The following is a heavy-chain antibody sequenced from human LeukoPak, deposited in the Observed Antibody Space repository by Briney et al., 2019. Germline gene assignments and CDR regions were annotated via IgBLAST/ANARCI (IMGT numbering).Heavy chain of an antibody. J-gene: IGHJ4*02. D-gene: IGHD6-19*01. CDR2: IYYGGST. CDR1: GGSVSGGTYY. V-gene: IGHV4-61*01. Sequence: SETLSPTCTVSGGSVSGGTYYWTWIRQPPGQGLEWIGYIYYGGSTNYNPSLKTRVTISVDTSKDQFSLRLTSVSAADTATYYCARVLIAVAGYDYWGQGTQVTVSS. CDR3: ARVLIAVAGYDY.